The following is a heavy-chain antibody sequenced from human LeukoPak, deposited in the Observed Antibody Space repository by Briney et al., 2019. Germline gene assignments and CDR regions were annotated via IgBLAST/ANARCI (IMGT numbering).Heavy chain of an antibody. CDR2: IIHSGST. CDR1: GGSLSGYY. V-gene: IGHV4-34*12. J-gene: IGHJ4*02. D-gene: IGHD2/OR15-2a*01. CDR3: ARLIVPPTRPFNY. Sequence: PSETLSLTCAVYGGSLSGYYWTWIRQPPGKGLEWIGEIIHSGSTNYNPSLKSRVTISIDTSKNRFSLNLGSVTAADTAVYYCARLIVPPTRPFNYWGQGTLVTVSS.